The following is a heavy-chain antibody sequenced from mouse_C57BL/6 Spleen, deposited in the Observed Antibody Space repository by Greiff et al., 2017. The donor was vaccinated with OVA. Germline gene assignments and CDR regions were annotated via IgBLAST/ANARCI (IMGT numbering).Heavy chain of an antibody. D-gene: IGHD1-1*01. Sequence: EVQGVESGGDLVKPGGSLKLSCAASGFTFSSYGMSWVRQTPDKRLEWVATISSGGSYTYYPDSVKGRFTISRDNAKNTLYLQMSSLKSEDTAMYYCARHSYGSSSWFAYWGQGTLVTVSA. CDR1: GFTFSSYG. V-gene: IGHV5-6*01. CDR3: ARHSYGSSSWFAY. J-gene: IGHJ3*01. CDR2: ISSGGSYT.